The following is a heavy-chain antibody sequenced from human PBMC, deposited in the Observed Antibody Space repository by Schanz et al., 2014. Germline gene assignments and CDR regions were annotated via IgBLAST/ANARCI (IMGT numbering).Heavy chain of an antibody. CDR2: ISYDGNEK. J-gene: IGHJ4*02. CDR3: AKERDITGWNHGDY. CDR1: GFTVSAYS. Sequence: VQVVESGGGLVRPGGSLRLSCSGFTVSAYSANWVRQAPGKGLEWVAFISYDGNEKHYPDSVKGRFTISRDNSRNTLFLQMESLRTEDTAVYHCAKERDITGWNHGDYWGRGALVIVSS. D-gene: IGHD6-19*01. V-gene: IGHV3-30*18.